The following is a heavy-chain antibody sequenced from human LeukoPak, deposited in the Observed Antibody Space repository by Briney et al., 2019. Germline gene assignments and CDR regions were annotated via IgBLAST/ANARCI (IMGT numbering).Heavy chain of an antibody. CDR1: GFTLSIYE. Sequence: GGSLILSCSASGFTLSIYEINWVRQAPGKGLEWISHISTRGTRIHYAHSVRGRFPISRDNAENSLYPQMDSLRVEDTAVYVCARDASTELGTVYMDVWGKGTTVTISS. CDR2: ISTRGTRI. CDR3: ARDASTELGTVYMDV. V-gene: IGHV3-48*03. D-gene: IGHD4-17*01. J-gene: IGHJ6*03.